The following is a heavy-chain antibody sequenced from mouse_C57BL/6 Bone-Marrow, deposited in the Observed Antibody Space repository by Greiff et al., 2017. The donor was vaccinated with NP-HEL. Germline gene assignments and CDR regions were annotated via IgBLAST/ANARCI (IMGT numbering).Heavy chain of an antibody. CDR2: IDPEDGET. CDR3: AREGGVVSYFDY. D-gene: IGHD1-1*01. V-gene: IGHV14-2*01. Sequence: EVQLQQSGAELVKPGASVKLSCTASGFNIKDYYMHWVKQRTEQGLEWIGRIDPEDGETKYAPEFQGKATITADTSSNTAYLQLSSLTSEDTAVYYCAREGGVVSYFDYWGQGTTLTVSS. J-gene: IGHJ2*01. CDR1: GFNIKDYY.